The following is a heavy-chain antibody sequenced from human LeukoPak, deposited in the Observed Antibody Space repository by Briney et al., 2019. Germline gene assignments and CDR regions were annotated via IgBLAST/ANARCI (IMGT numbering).Heavy chain of an antibody. CDR1: GGSISSYY. D-gene: IGHD6-6*01. Sequence: PSETLSLTCTVSGGSISSYYWSWIRQPPGKGLEWIGYIYYSGSTNYNPSLKSRVTISVDTSKNQSSLKLSSVTAADTAVYYCARVVGIAARPGNNWFDPWGQGTLVTVSS. V-gene: IGHV4-59*01. CDR2: IYYSGST. CDR3: ARVVGIAARPGNNWFDP. J-gene: IGHJ5*02.